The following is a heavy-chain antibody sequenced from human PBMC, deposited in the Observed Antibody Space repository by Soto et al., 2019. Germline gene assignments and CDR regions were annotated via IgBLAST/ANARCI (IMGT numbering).Heavy chain of an antibody. CDR3: ARTYDGSGPNSGGYSFDI. J-gene: IGHJ3*02. Sequence: QVQLQESGPGLVKPSETLSLTCSVSGGSISSYYWSWIRQPPGKGLEWIAYIYYSVTSYNPSLKSRVSLSLETSKNQFSLKLSSVTAADTAVYYCARTYDGSGPNSGGYSFDIWGQGTMVTVSS. V-gene: IGHV4-59*01. CDR1: GGSISSYY. CDR2: IYYSVT. D-gene: IGHD3-22*01.